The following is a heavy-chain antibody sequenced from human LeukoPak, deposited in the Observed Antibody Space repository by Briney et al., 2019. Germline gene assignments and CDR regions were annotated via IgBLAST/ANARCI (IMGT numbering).Heavy chain of an antibody. Sequence: PSETLSLTCTVSGGSISSYYWSWIRQPAGKGLEWIGRIYTSGSTNYNPSLKSRVTMSVDTSKNQFSLKLSSVTAADTAVYYCASEGWVGSSSPYDYWGQGTLVTVSS. CDR3: ASEGWVGSSSPYDY. CDR1: GGSISSYY. D-gene: IGHD6-6*01. J-gene: IGHJ4*02. V-gene: IGHV4-4*07. CDR2: IYTSGST.